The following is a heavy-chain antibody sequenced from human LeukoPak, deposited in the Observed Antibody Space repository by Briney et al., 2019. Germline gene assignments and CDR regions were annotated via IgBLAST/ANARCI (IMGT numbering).Heavy chain of an antibody. CDR3: AKDGTRGTRFGKIPHYFDY. CDR2: INGDASNT. D-gene: IGHD3-10*01. V-gene: IGHV3-74*03. CDR1: GLTFNSYW. Sequence: GGSLRLSCAASGLTFNSYWMHWVRHVAGKGLVWVARINGDASNTTYADSVKGRFTISRDNAKNTLYLQMNSLRAEDTAVYYCAKDGTRGTRFGKIPHYFDYWGRGTLVTVSS. J-gene: IGHJ4*02.